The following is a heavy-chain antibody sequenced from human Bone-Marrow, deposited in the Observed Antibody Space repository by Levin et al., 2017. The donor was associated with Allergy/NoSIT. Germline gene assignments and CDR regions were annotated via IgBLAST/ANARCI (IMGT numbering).Heavy chain of an antibody. CDR3: ARGRRAAAGTKASSFLGY. J-gene: IGHJ4*02. CDR1: GYTFTGYY. Sequence: VASVKVSCKASGYTFTGYYMHWVRQAPGQGLEWMGWINPNSGGTNYAQKFQGWVTMTRDTSISTAYMELSRLRSDDTAVYYCARGRRAAAGTKASSFLGYWGQGTLVTVSS. D-gene: IGHD6-13*01. CDR2: INPNSGGT. V-gene: IGHV1-2*04.